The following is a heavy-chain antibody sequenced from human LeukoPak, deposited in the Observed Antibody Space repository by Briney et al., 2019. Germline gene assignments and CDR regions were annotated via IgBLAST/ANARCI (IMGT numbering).Heavy chain of an antibody. D-gene: IGHD4-11*01. V-gene: IGHV4-59*08. CDR1: GGSISSYY. J-gene: IGHJ6*02. CDR3: ARTQGWGTVRTGYYYGMDV. CDR2: IHFSGST. Sequence: PSETLSLTCTVSGGSISSYYWGWIRQSPGRGLEYIGFIHFSGSTNYNPSLESRVTISADTSTNQFSLNLRFVTAADTAVYYCARTQGWGTVRTGYYYGMDVWGQGTTVTVSS.